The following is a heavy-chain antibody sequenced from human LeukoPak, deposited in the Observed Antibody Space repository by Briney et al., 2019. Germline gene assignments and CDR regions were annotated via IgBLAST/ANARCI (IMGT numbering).Heavy chain of an antibody. CDR1: GGTFSSYA. Sequence: ASVKVSCKASGGTFSSYAISWVRQAPGQGLEWMGWISAYNGNTNYAQKLQGRVTMTTDTSTSTAYMELRSLRSDDTAVYYCAREWLAAADYWGQGTLVTVSS. CDR3: AREWLAAADY. V-gene: IGHV1-18*01. J-gene: IGHJ4*02. D-gene: IGHD6-13*01. CDR2: ISAYNGNT.